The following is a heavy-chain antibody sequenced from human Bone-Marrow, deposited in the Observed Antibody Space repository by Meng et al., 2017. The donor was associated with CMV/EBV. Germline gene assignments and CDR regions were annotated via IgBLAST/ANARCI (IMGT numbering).Heavy chain of an antibody. D-gene: IGHD1-1*01. CDR2: ISYDGSNK. Sequence: GESLKISCAASGFTFSSYAMHWVRQAPGKGLEWVAVISYDGSNKYYADSVKGRFTISRDNSKNTLYLQMNSLRAEDTAVYYCAKSYNWKSWFDPWGQGTLVTVSS. J-gene: IGHJ5*02. CDR1: GFTFSSYA. CDR3: AKSYNWKSWFDP. V-gene: IGHV3-30*04.